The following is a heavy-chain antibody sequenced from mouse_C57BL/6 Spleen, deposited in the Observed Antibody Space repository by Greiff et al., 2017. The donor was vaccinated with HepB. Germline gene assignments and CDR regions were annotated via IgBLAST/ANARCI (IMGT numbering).Heavy chain of an antibody. CDR1: GYSFTGYY. J-gene: IGHJ2*01. CDR2: INPSTGGT. Sequence: VQLKESGPELVKPGASVKISCKASGYSFTGYYMNWVKQSPEKSLEWIGEINPSTGGTTYNQKFKAKATLTVDKSSSTAYMQLKSLTSEDSAVYYCARAGNGNDYWGQGTTLTVSS. V-gene: IGHV1-42*01. D-gene: IGHD2-1*01. CDR3: ARAGNGNDY.